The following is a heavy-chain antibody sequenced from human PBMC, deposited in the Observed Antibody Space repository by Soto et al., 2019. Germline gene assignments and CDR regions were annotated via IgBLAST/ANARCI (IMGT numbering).Heavy chain of an antibody. V-gene: IGHV1-69*13. Sequence: ASVKVSCKASGGTFSSYAISWVRQAPGQGLEWMGGIIPIFGTANYAQKFQGRVTITADESTSTAYMELSSLRSEDTAVYYCARTTTVVTLYDFDYWGQGTLVTVSS. J-gene: IGHJ4*02. CDR2: IIPIFGTA. CDR3: ARTTTVVTLYDFDY. D-gene: IGHD4-17*01. CDR1: GGTFSSYA.